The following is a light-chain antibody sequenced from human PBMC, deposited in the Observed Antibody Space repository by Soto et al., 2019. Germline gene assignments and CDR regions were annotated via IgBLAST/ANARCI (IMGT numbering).Light chain of an antibody. CDR3: QQYYSYPRT. V-gene: IGKV1-8*01. Sequence: AIRMTQSPSSFSASTGDRVTITCRASQGISSYLAWYQQKPGKAPKLLIYAASTLQSGVPSRFSGSGPETDFTLTISCLQSEDFATYYCQQYYSYPRTFGQGTKLEIK. CDR2: AAS. J-gene: IGKJ2*01. CDR1: QGISSY.